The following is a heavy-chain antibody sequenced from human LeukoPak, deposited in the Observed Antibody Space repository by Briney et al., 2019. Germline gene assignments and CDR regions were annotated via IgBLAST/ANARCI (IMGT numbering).Heavy chain of an antibody. Sequence: SETLSLTCTVSGGSISSYYWSWIRQPAGKGLEWIGRIYTSGSTNYNPSLKSRVTMSVDTSKNQFSLKLSSVTAADTAVYYCARDYSVDFWSGYPKYYYYYMDVWGKGTTVTVSS. CDR1: GGSISSYY. CDR2: IYTSGST. J-gene: IGHJ6*03. V-gene: IGHV4-4*07. D-gene: IGHD3-3*01. CDR3: ARDYSVDFWSGYPKYYYYYMDV.